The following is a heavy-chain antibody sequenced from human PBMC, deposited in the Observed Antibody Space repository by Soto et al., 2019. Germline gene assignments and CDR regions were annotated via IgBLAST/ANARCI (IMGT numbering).Heavy chain of an antibody. J-gene: IGHJ4*02. CDR2: IFSNDEK. V-gene: IGHV2-26*01. Sequence: PKPMKPPQTLALDCSSPWLPHHNNKKGVSWIRQPPGKALEWLAHIFSNDEKSYSTSLKSRLTISKDTSKSQVVLTMTNMDPVDTATYYCARTNTWYSSSSELSGLFDYWGQGTLVTVSS. CDR3: ARTNTWYSSSSELSGLFDY. D-gene: IGHD6-6*01. CDR1: WLPHHNNKKG.